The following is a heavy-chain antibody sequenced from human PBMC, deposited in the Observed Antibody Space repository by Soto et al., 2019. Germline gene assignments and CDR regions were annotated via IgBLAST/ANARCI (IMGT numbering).Heavy chain of an antibody. CDR1: GYTFTNYW. Sequence: GESLKISCKGSGYTFTNYWIGWVRQMPGKGLEWMGIIYPGDSDTKYNTSFQGQVTISADKSITTTYLQWSSLKASDTAIYYCAASIFYYGMDVWGQGTTVTVSS. CDR2: IYPGDSDT. V-gene: IGHV5-51*01. J-gene: IGHJ6*02. CDR3: AASIFYYGMDV.